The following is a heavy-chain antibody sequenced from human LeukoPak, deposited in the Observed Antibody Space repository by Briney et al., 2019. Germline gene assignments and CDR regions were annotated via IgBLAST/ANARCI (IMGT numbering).Heavy chain of an antibody. J-gene: IGHJ4*02. CDR3: ARDPVGGRPSD. D-gene: IGHD1-26*01. CDR1: GFTFSSYS. CDR2: ISSSSSTI. Sequence: GGSLRLSCAASGFTFSSYSMNWVRQAPGEGLEGVSYISSSSSTIYYADSVKGRFTISRDNAKNSLYLQMNSLRAEDTAVYYCARDPVGGRPSDWGQGTLVTVSS. V-gene: IGHV3-48*01.